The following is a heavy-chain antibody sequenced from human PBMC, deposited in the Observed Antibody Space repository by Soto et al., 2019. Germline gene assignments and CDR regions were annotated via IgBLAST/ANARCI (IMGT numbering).Heavy chain of an antibody. D-gene: IGHD4-17*01. J-gene: IGHJ6*02. CDR3: ARAEWNDYGDQRYYYYGMDV. CDR1: GGSISSGDYY. Sequence: QVQLQESGPGLVKPSQTLSLTCTVSGGSISSGDYYWSWIRQPPGKGLEWIGYIYYSGSTYYNPSLTSRVTISVDTSKNQFSLKLSSVTAADTAVYYCARAEWNDYGDQRYYYYGMDVWGQGTTVTVSS. V-gene: IGHV4-30-4*01. CDR2: IYYSGST.